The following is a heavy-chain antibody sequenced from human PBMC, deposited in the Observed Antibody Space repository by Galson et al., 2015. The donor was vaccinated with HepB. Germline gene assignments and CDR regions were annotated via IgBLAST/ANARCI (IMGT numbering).Heavy chain of an antibody. Sequence: SETLSLTCSVSGGSISSYYWSWIRQPPGKGLEWIGYLYDSGSTNYNPSLKSRVTISLETSRNQFSLKLNSVTAADTAMYYCARGRDILTSYYIEDAFDIWGQGTMVTVSA. CDR3: ARGRDILTSYYIEDAFDI. V-gene: IGHV4-59*01. CDR1: GGSISSYY. CDR2: LYDSGST. D-gene: IGHD3-9*01. J-gene: IGHJ3*02.